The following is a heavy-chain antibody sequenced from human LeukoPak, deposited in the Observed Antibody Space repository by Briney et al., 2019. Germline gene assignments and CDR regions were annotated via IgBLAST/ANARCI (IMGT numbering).Heavy chain of an antibody. V-gene: IGHV1-2*06. J-gene: IGHJ4*02. Sequence: ASVKVSCKASGYTFTGYYMHWVRQAPGQGLEWMGRISPNSGGTNYAQKFRGRVTMTRDTSISTAYMELSRLRSGDTAVYYCARVLCLGELSFHDYWGQGTLVTVSS. D-gene: IGHD3-16*02. CDR1: GYTFTGYY. CDR3: ARVLCLGELSFHDY. CDR2: ISPNSGGT.